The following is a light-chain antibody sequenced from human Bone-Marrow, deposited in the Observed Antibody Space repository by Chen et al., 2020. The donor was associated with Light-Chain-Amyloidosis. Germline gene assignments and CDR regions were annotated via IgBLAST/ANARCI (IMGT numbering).Light chain of an antibody. J-gene: IGLJ2*01. CDR3: QSADSSGTYEVI. V-gene: IGLV3-25*03. Sequence: SYELTQPPSVSVSPGQTARITCSGDDLPTKYAYWYQQKPGQAPVLVIHRDTERPSGSSERFSGSSSATTATVTIGVVEAKDEADYPCQSADSSGTYEVIFGGGTKLTVL. CDR1: DLPTKY. CDR2: RDT.